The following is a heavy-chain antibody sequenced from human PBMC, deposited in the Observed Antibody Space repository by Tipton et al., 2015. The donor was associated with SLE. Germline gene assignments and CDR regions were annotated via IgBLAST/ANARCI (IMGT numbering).Heavy chain of an antibody. CDR1: GGSISSGSYY. CDR2: VYYSGNT. CDR3: ARETNYEGGMDV. Sequence: TLSLTCTVSGGSISSGSYYWSWIRQPPGKGLEWIGHVYYSGNTNYNPSLENRVSILADTPKNQLSLKLTSVTAADTAVYYCARETNYEGGMDVWGQGTTVTVSS. V-gene: IGHV4-61*01. J-gene: IGHJ6*02. D-gene: IGHD3-22*01.